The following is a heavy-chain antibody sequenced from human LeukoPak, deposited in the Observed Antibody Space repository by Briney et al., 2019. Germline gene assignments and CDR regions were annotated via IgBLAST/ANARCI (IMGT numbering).Heavy chain of an antibody. CDR2: MNPNSGGT. V-gene: IGHV1-2*02. D-gene: IGHD2-15*01. CDR1: GYTFTSYD. CDR3: ARAPLYCSGGSCFDY. J-gene: IGHJ4*02. Sequence: GASVKVSCKASGYTFTSYDINWVRQATEQGLEWMGWMNPNSGGTNYAQKFQGRVTMTRDTSISTVYMELSSLRSEDTAVYYCARAPLYCSGGSCFDYWGQGTLVTVSS.